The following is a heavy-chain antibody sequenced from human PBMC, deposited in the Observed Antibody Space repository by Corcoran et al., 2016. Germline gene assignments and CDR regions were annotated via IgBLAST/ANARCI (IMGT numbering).Heavy chain of an antibody. J-gene: IGHJ4*02. Sequence: EVQLVESGGGLVKPGGSLRLSCAASGFTFSNAWMSWVCQAPGKGLEWVGRIKSKTDGGTTDYAAPVKGRFTISRDDSKNTLYLQMNSLKTEDTAVYYCTTDLYDFWSGYYPGYFDYWGQGTLVTVSS. CDR1: GFTFSNAW. D-gene: IGHD3-3*01. CDR2: IKSKTDGGTT. V-gene: IGHV3-15*01. CDR3: TTDLYDFWSGYYPGYFDY.